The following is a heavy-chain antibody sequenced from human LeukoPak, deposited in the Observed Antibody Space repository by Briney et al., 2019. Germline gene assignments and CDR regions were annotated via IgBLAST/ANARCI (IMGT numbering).Heavy chain of an antibody. CDR2: INPKSGGT. CDR3: ARGGRTYYYDSSGISGGWFDP. Sequence: ASVKVSCKASGYTFTGYYMHWVRQAPGQGLEWMGRINPKSGGTNYAQMFQGWVTMTRDTSISTAYMELSRLRSDDMAVYYCARGGRTYYYDSSGISGGWFDPWGQGTLVTVSS. D-gene: IGHD3-22*01. V-gene: IGHV1-2*04. J-gene: IGHJ5*02. CDR1: GYTFTGYY.